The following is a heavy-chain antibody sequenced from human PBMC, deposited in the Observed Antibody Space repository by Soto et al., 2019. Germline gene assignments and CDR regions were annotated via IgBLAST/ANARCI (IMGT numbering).Heavy chain of an antibody. CDR3: ARLQTREGGTGEFDY. V-gene: IGHV4-39*01. J-gene: IGHJ4*01. Sequence: SETLSLTCIVSGGSISSSSYYWAWIRQPPGKGLEWIGSIFYSGTTYYNPSLKSRVALSVDTSKNQFSLKLHSVTAADTAVYFCARLQTREGGTGEFDYWGHGTLVTVSS. CDR1: GGSISSSSYY. D-gene: IGHD2-8*02. CDR2: IFYSGTT.